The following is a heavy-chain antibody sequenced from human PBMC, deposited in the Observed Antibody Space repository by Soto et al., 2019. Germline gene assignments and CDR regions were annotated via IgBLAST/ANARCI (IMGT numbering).Heavy chain of an antibody. J-gene: IGHJ4*02. D-gene: IGHD1-26*01. Sequence: SVKVSCKASGGTFSSYAISWVRQAPGQGLEWMGGIIPIFGTANYAQKFQGRVTITADESTSTAYMELSSLRSEDTAMYYCARGEWEHFFDYWGQATLVNVSS. CDR1: GGTFSSYA. CDR2: IIPIFGTA. V-gene: IGHV1-69*13. CDR3: ARGEWEHFFDY.